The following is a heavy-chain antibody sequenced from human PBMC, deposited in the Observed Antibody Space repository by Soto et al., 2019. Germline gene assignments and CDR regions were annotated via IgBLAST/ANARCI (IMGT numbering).Heavy chain of an antibody. CDR1: GYTFTSYD. D-gene: IGHD6-19*01. CDR2: MNPNSGNT. J-gene: IGHJ3*02. CDR3: ARGKRWGSGSDAFDI. V-gene: IGHV1-8*01. Sequence: ASVKVSCKASGYTFTSYDINWVRQATGQGPEWMGWMNPNSGNTGYAQKFQGRVTMTRNTSISTAYMELSSLRSEDTAVYYCARGKRWGSGSDAFDIWGQGTMVTVSS.